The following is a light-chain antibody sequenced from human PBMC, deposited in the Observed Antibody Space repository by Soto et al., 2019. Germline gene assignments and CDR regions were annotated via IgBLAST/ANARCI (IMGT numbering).Light chain of an antibody. CDR1: QGISTS. J-gene: IGKJ3*01. CDR2: AAS. CDR3: QKCNSAPFT. Sequence: DIQMTQSPSSLSASVGDRVTIACRASQGISTSLAWYQQKPGKVPELQIYAASTLQSGVPSRFSGSGSGTDFTLTISSLQPEDFATYYCQKCNSAPFTFGPGTKVDIK. V-gene: IGKV1-27*01.